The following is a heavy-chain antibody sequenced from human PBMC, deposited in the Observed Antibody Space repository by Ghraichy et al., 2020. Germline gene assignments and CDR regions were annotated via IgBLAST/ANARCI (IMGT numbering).Heavy chain of an antibody. CDR2: FDPEDGET. D-gene: IGHD4-17*01. J-gene: IGHJ6*02. CDR1: GYTLTELS. V-gene: IGHV1-24*01. Sequence: ASVKVSCKVSGYTLTELSMHWVRQAPGKGLEWMGGFDPEDGETIYAQKFQGRVTMTEDTSTDTAYMELSSLRSEDTAVYYCATDARWPPRNTVTQIYYYYGMDVWGQGTTVTVSS. CDR3: ATDARWPPRNTVTQIYYYYGMDV.